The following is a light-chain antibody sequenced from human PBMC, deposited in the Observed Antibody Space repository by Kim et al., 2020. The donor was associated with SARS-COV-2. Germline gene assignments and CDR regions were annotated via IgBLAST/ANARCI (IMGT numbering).Light chain of an antibody. CDR3: QSADSSGTYQV. Sequence: PGQTARITCSGDALPKQYAYWYQQKPGQAPVLVIYKDSERPSGIPERFSGSSTGTTVTLTISGVQAEDEADYYCQSADSSGTYQVFGGGTQLTVL. CDR2: KDS. CDR1: ALPKQY. J-gene: IGLJ3*02. V-gene: IGLV3-25*03.